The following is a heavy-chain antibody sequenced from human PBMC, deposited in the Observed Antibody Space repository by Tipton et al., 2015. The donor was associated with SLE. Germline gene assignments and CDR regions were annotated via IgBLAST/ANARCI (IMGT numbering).Heavy chain of an antibody. V-gene: IGHV4-61*10. CDR1: GGSISSGSYY. J-gene: IGHJ6*03. CDR2: IYYSGST. D-gene: IGHD7-27*01. CDR3: ARDLGYYMDV. Sequence: TLSLTCTVSGGSISSGSYYWSWIRQPAGKGLEWIGYIYYSGSTNYNPSLKSRVTISVDTSKNQFSLKLSSVTAADTAVYYCARDLGYYMDVWGKGTTVTVSS.